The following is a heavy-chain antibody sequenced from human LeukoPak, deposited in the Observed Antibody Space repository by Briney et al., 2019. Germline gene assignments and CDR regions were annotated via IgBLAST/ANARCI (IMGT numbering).Heavy chain of an antibody. Sequence: SGPTLVKPTQTLTLTCTFSGFSLSTSGVGVGWIRQPPGKALEWLALIYWNDDKRYSPSLKSRLTITKDTSKNQVVLTMTNTDPVDTATYYCAHSGTVTTPHDAFDIWGQGTMVTVSS. CDR3: AHSGTVTTPHDAFDI. CDR2: IYWNDDK. V-gene: IGHV2-5*01. D-gene: IGHD4-17*01. J-gene: IGHJ3*02. CDR1: GFSLSTSGVG.